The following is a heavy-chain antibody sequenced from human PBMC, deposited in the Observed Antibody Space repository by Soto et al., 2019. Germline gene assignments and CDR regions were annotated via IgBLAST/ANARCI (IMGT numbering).Heavy chain of an antibody. CDR2: LIPSFGTA. Sequence: QVQLVQSGAEVKKPGSSVKVSCKASGGGFNSYAFSWVRQAPGQGLEWMGALIPSFGTANYAQKFQGRVTITADESTTTVYMDLSSLTPDDPAMYFCARAGDCSGGSCYSFILDYWGQGTQVTVSS. J-gene: IGHJ4*02. CDR1: GGGFNSYA. D-gene: IGHD2-15*01. V-gene: IGHV1-69*01. CDR3: ARAGDCSGGSCYSFILDY.